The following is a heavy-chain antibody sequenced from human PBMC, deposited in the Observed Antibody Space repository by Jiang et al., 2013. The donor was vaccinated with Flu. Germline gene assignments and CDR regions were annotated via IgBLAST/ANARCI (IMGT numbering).Heavy chain of an antibody. Sequence: GSGLVKPSETLSLTCTVSGGSISSYYWSWIRQPPGKGLEWIGYIYYSGSTNYNPSLKSRVTISVDTSKNQFSLKLSSVTAADTAVYYCARGIGGYSYGIFDYWGQGTLVTISS. D-gene: IGHD5-18*01. J-gene: IGHJ4*02. V-gene: IGHV4-59*01. CDR3: ARGIGGYSYGIFDY. CDR1: GGSISSYY. CDR2: IYYSGST.